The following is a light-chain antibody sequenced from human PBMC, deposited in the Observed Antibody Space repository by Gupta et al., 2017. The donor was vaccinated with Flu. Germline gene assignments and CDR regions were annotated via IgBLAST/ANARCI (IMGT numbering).Light chain of an antibody. J-gene: IGKJ2*01. CDR2: DAF. Sequence: DIQLTQSPSSLSAAVGDKVTITCRASQSIGTSLNWYQQRPGRAPDLLIYDAFSLQSGVPSRFGGSGSGTIFTLTVTGLQREDFATYFCQQTHNVPFTFGQGTNLDI. CDR1: QSIGTS. V-gene: IGKV1-39*01. CDR3: QQTHNVPFT.